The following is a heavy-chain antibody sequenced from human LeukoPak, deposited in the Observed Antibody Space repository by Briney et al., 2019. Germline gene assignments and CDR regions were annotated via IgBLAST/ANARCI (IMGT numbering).Heavy chain of an antibody. CDR3: AGRGSDYRIDY. V-gene: IGHV4-39*01. Sequence: PSETLSLTCTVSGDSISSSSYYWGWIRQPPGKGLEWIGSIYYGGSTYYNASPKSRVTISVDASKNQFSLKLSSVTAADTAVYYCAGRGSDYRIDYWGQGTLVTVSS. CDR1: GDSISSSSYY. J-gene: IGHJ4*02. CDR2: IYYGGST. D-gene: IGHD5-12*01.